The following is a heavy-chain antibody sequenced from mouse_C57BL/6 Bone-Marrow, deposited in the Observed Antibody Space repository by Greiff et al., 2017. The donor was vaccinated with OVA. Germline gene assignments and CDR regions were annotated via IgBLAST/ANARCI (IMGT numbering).Heavy chain of an antibody. J-gene: IGHJ2*01. CDR3: ARGGLPLR. D-gene: IGHD1-2*01. Sequence: QVQLQQPGAELVKPGASVKLSCKASGYTFTSYWMQWVKQRPGQGLEWIGEIDPSDSYTNYNQKFKGKATLTVDTSSSTAYMQLSSLTSEDSAVYYCARGGLPLRWGKGTTLTVSS. CDR1: GYTFTSYW. CDR2: IDPSDSYT. V-gene: IGHV1-50*01.